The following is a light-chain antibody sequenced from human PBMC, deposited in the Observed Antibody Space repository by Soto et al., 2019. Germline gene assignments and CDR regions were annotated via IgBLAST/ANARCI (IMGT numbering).Light chain of an antibody. CDR3: QQYGDWPPDT. Sequence: EIVMTQPPATLSVSPGERATLSCRASQSVSRNLAWYQQKPGQPPRLLIYDASTRATGVPARFGGSGSGTEFTLTISGLQSEDFAVYYCQQYGDWPPDTFGQGTKVDIK. V-gene: IGKV3-15*01. CDR1: QSVSRN. CDR2: DAS. J-gene: IGKJ2*01.